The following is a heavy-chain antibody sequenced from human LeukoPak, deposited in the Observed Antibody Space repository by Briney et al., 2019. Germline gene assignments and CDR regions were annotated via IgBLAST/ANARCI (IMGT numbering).Heavy chain of an antibody. D-gene: IGHD2-21*01. CDR1: GFTFTRYT. CDR3: VRDNYGGILDF. CDR2: VLYDGSKK. Sequence: GRSLRLSCAASGFTFTRYTMHCVRQAPGKGLEWVALVLYDGSKKYYADSVKGRFTLSRDNSKNTLSLQMNTLRADDTAVYYCVRDNYGGILDFWGQGTLVTVSS. J-gene: IGHJ4*02. V-gene: IGHV3-30*04.